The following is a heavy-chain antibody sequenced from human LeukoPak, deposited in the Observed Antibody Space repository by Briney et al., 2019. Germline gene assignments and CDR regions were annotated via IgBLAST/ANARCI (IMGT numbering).Heavy chain of an antibody. Sequence: SETLSLTCTVSGGSISSYYWSWIRQPPGKGLEWIGYIYYSGSTNYNPSLKSRVTISVDTSKNQFSLKLSSVTAADTAVYYCARGVAAADTSDPWGQGTLVTVSS. CDR3: ARGVAAADTSDP. J-gene: IGHJ5*02. CDR1: GGSISSYY. CDR2: IYYSGST. D-gene: IGHD6-13*01. V-gene: IGHV4-59*01.